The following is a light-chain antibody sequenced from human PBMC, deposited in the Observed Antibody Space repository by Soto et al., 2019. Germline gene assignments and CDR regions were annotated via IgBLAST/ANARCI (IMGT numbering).Light chain of an antibody. V-gene: IGKV1-39*01. CDR3: QQFYYYPHT. Sequence: EIQMTQSPSSLSASVGDRVTLTCRASHTIATYLNWYQQNAGRVPEVLIYGTSTLQPGVPSRFTGSGYGTDFTLTINNVQPEDFATYYCQQFYYYPHTFGQGTKLEVK. J-gene: IGKJ2*01. CDR1: HTIATY. CDR2: GTS.